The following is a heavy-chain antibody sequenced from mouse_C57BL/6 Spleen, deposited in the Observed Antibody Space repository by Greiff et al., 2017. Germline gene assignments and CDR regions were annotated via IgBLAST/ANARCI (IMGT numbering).Heavy chain of an antibody. D-gene: IGHD4-1*01. CDR1: GYTFTSYG. Sequence: QVQLKQSGAELARPGASVKLSCKASGYTFTSYGISWVKQRTGQGLEWIGEIYPRSGNTYYNEKFKGKATLTADKSSSTAYMELRSLTSEDSAVYVCARQLTGEAWFAYWGQGTLVTVSA. CDR2: IYPRSGNT. J-gene: IGHJ3*01. V-gene: IGHV1-81*01. CDR3: ARQLTGEAWFAY.